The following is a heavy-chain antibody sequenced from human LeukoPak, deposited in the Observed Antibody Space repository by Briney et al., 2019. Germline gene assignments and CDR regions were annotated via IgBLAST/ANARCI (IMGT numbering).Heavy chain of an antibody. CDR2: ISSSSSYI. D-gene: IGHD6-19*01. J-gene: IGHJ3*02. CDR3: ARDPYRRFSAVAGRGAFDI. CDR1: GFTFSSYS. Sequence: SGGSLRLSCAASGFTFSSYSMNWVRQAPGKGLEWVSSISSSSSYIYYADSVKGRFTISRDNAKNSLYLQMNSLRAEDTAVYYCARDPYRRFSAVAGRGAFDIWGQGTMVTVSS. V-gene: IGHV3-21*01.